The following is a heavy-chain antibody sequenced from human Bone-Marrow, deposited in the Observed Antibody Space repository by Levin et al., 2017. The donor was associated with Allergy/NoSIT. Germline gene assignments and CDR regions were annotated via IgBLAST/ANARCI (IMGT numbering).Heavy chain of an antibody. CDR2: IIPIFGTA. V-gene: IGHV1-69*13. CDR3: ARYSSSWYPRQFDY. D-gene: IGHD6-13*01. J-gene: IGHJ4*02. CDR1: GGTFSSYA. Sequence: VASVKVSCKASGGTFSSYAISWVRQAPGQGLEWMGGIIPIFGTANYAQKFQGRVTITADESTSTAYMELSSLRSEDTAVYYCARYSSSWYPRQFDYWGQGTLVTVSS.